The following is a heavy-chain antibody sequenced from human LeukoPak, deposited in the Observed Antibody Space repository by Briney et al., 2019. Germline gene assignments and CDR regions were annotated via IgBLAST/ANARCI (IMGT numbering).Heavy chain of an antibody. D-gene: IGHD2-21*02. J-gene: IGHJ3*02. CDR3: ARALGWRQNDAFDI. CDR1: GFTFSSYA. CDR2: ISYDGSNK. V-gene: IGHV3-30-3*01. Sequence: PGGSLRLSCAASGFTFSSYAMHWVRQAPGKGLEWVAVISYDGSNKYYADSVKGRFTISRDNSKNTLYLQMNSLRAEDTAVYYCARALGWRQNDAFDIWGQGTMVTVSS.